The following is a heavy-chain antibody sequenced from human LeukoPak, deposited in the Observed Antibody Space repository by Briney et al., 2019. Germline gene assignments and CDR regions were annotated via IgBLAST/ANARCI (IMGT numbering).Heavy chain of an antibody. V-gene: IGHV1-46*01. CDR3: ARDRALLRCYFDY. D-gene: IGHD3-3*01. Sequence: ASVKVSCKASGYTFTNYYMHWVRQAPGQGLEWMGMINPSGGVTNYAQKFQGRVTITRDTSASTAYMELSSLRSEDTSVYYCARDRALLRCYFDYWGQGTLVTVSS. J-gene: IGHJ4*02. CDR1: GYTFTNYY. CDR2: INPSGGVT.